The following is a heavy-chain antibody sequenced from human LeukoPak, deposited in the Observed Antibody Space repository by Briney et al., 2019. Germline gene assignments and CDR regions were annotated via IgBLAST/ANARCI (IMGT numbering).Heavy chain of an antibody. V-gene: IGHV3-30*18. CDR2: ISYDGSNK. J-gene: IGHJ6*02. D-gene: IGHD6-19*01. CDR1: GFTFSSYG. CDR3: AKDVGVCSSGWYVYYYYGMDV. Sequence: PGRSLRLSCAASGFTFSSYGMHWVRQAPGKGLEWVAVISYDGSNKYYADSVKGRFTISRDNSKNTLYLQMNSLRAEDTAVYYCAKDVGVCSSGWYVYYYYGMDVWGQGTTVTVSS.